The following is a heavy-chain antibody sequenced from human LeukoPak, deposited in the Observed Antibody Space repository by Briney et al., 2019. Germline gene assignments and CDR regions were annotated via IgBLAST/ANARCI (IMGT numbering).Heavy chain of an antibody. CDR1: GFTFSSYA. Sequence: GGSLRLSCAASGFTFSSYAMSWVRQAPGKGLEWVANINLRGSEKYYVDSVKGRFTISRDNAKNSLYLQMNSLRAEDTAVYYCARVEQWLVQTNWFDPWGQGTLVTVSS. CDR2: INLRGSEK. D-gene: IGHD6-19*01. CDR3: ARVEQWLVQTNWFDP. V-gene: IGHV3-7*01. J-gene: IGHJ5*02.